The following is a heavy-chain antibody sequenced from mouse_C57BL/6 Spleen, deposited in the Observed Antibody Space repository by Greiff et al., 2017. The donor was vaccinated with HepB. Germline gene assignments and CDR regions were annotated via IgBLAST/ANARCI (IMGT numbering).Heavy chain of an antibody. CDR1: GYTFTSYW. CDR2: IDPSDSYT. V-gene: IGHV1-69*01. J-gene: IGHJ1*03. D-gene: IGHD1-1*01. Sequence: QVQLQQPGAELVMPGASVKLSCKASGYTFTSYWMHWVKQRPGQGLEWIGEIDPSDSYTNYNQKFKGKSTLTVDKSSSTAYMQLSSLTSEDSAVYYCVRRGTTVVEYFDVWGTGTTVTVSS. CDR3: VRRGTTVVEYFDV.